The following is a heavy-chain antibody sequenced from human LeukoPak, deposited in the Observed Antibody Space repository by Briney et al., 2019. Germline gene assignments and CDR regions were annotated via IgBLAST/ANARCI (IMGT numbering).Heavy chain of an antibody. CDR3: AKGLEWSSSGLIDY. CDR1: GFTFDDYA. Sequence: GRSLRLSCAASGFTFDDYAMHWVRQAPGKGLEWVSGISWNSGSIGYADSVKGRLTISRDNAKNSLYLQMNSLRAEDTALYYCAKGLEWSSSGLIDYWGQGTLVTVSS. J-gene: IGHJ4*02. CDR2: ISWNSGSI. D-gene: IGHD6-19*01. V-gene: IGHV3-9*01.